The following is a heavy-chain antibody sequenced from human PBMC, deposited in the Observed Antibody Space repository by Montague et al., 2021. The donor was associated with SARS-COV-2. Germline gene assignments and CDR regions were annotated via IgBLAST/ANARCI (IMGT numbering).Heavy chain of an antibody. CDR2: IYTSGST. CDR3: ARDGYSSGWNGLHWFDP. J-gene: IGHJ5*02. CDR1: IGSISSGSYY. D-gene: IGHD6-25*01. Sequence: TLSLTCTVSIGSISSGSYYWSWLRQPAGKGLEWIGRIYTSGSTNYTPSLKSRVTISVDTSKNQFSLKVSSVTAADTAVYYCARDGYSSGWNGLHWFDPWGQGTLVTVSS. V-gene: IGHV4-61*02.